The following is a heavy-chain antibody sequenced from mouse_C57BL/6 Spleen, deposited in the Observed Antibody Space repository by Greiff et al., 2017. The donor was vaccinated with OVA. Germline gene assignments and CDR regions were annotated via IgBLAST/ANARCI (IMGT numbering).Heavy chain of an antibody. V-gene: IGHV1-82*01. CDR1: GYAFSSSW. CDR3: ARYYYGSSGWYFDV. CDR2: IYPGDGDT. J-gene: IGHJ1*03. Sequence: QVQLQQSGPELVKPGASVKISCKASGYAFSSSWMNWVKQRPGKGLEWIGRIYPGDGDTNYNGKFKGKATLTADKSSSTAYMQLSSLTSEDSAVYFCARYYYGSSGWYFDVWGTGTTVTVSS. D-gene: IGHD1-1*01.